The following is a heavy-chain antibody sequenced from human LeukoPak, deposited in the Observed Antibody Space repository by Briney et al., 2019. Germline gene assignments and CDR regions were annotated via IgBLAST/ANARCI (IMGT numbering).Heavy chain of an antibody. CDR1: GFSFSAYW. Sequence: GGSLRLSCAASGFSFSAYWMTWVRQAPGRGLEWVANIRGDGSEEYYGDSVRGRFTISRDNAKNSVDLQMHSLRVEDTAVYYCARVLGLKGFDSWGQGTLVTVSS. D-gene: IGHD7-27*01. CDR3: ARVLGLKGFDS. V-gene: IGHV3-7*04. CDR2: IRGDGSEE. J-gene: IGHJ5*01.